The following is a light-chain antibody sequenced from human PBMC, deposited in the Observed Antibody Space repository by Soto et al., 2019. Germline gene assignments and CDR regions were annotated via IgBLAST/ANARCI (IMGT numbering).Light chain of an antibody. J-gene: IGKJ4*01. CDR3: QQYNDWPLT. Sequence: EIVMTQSPATLSVSPGERVTLSCRASQSLSSHLAWYQQKPGQAPGLLIYGVSTRATGVPTRFSGSASGTEFTLTISSLLSEDFAVYYCQQYNDWPLTFGGGTKVEIK. CDR2: GVS. CDR1: QSLSSH. V-gene: IGKV3-15*01.